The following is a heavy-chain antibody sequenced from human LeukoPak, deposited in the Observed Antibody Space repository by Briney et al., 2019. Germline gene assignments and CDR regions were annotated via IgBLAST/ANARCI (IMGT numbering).Heavy chain of an antibody. CDR3: AKDKYYDSSGYSDY. V-gene: IGHV3-9*01. D-gene: IGHD3-22*01. CDR2: ISWNSGSI. Sequence: PGGSLRLSCAAPGFTFDDYAMHGVRQAPGKGLEWVSGISWNSGSIGYADSVKGRFTISRDNAKNSLYLQMNSLRAEDTALYYCAKDKYYDSSGYSDYWGQGTLVTVSS. CDR1: GFTFDDYA. J-gene: IGHJ4*02.